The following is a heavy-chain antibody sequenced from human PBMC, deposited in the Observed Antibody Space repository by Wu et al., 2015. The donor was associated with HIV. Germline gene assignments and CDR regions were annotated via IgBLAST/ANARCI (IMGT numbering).Heavy chain of an antibody. CDR1: GYTFSGYY. D-gene: IGHD1-26*01. CDR3: TKDYGIVGSTLPEYFQH. CDR2: INPNSGGS. J-gene: IGHJ1*01. Sequence: QVQLVQSGAEVKKPGASVKVSCKASGYTFSGYYIHWVRQAPGQGLEWMGWINPNSGGSRSPQKFQGRVSMTRDTSVNTVYLELTRLQFDDTAIYYCTKDYGIVGSTLPEYFQHWGQGTLVTVSS. V-gene: IGHV1-2*02.